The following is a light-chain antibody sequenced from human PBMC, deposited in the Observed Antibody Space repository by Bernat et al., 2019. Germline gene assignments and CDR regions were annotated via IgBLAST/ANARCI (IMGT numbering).Light chain of an antibody. CDR3: MQATQFPIT. J-gene: IGKJ5*01. V-gene: IGKV2-24*01. Sequence: DIVMTQTPLSSPVTLGQPASISCRSSQSLVHSDGNTYLSWLQQRPGQPPRLLIYKISNRFFGVLDRFSGRGAGTDFTLKISRVEAEDVGVYCCMQATQFPITFGQGTRLEI. CDR1: QSLVHSDGNTY. CDR2: KIS.